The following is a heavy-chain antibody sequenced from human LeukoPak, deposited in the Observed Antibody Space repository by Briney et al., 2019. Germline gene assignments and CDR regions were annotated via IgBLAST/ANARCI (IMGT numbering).Heavy chain of an antibody. CDR2: ISAYNGNT. D-gene: IGHD2-2*02. V-gene: IGHV1-18*01. CDR3: ARDPKVVVPAAIAWFDP. J-gene: IGHJ5*02. Sequence: WASVKVSCKASGYTFTSYAIHWVRQAPGQRLEWMGWISAYNGNTNYAQKLQGRVTMTTDTSTSTAYMELRSLRSDDTAVYYCARDPKVVVPAAIAWFDPWGQGTLVTVSS. CDR1: GYTFTSYA.